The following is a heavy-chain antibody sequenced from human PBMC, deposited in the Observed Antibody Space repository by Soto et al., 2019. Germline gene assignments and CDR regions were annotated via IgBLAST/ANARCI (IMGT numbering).Heavy chain of an antibody. CDR1: GGSISSDDYY. Sequence: PSETLSLTCTVSGGSISSDDYYWSWIRQPPGEGLEWIGYIYYSGSTNYNPSLKSRVTISVDTSKNQFSLKLSSVTAADTAVYYCARDNYDSSGYLPYYGMDVWGQGTTVTVSS. CDR3: ARDNYDSSGYLPYYGMDV. V-gene: IGHV4-61*08. J-gene: IGHJ6*02. CDR2: IYYSGST. D-gene: IGHD3-22*01.